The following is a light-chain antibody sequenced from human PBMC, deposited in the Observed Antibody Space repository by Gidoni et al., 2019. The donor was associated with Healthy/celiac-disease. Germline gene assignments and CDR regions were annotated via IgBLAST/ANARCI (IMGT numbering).Light chain of an antibody. CDR2: DAS. CDR3: QQYNSYPCT. V-gene: IGKV1-5*01. J-gene: IGKJ2*02. Sequence: DIQITQSPSTLSASVGDRVTITCRASQSISSWLAWYQQKPGKAPKLLIYDASSLESGVPSRFSGSGSGTEFTLTISSLQPDDFATYYCQQYNSYPCTFGQGTKLEIK. CDR1: QSISSW.